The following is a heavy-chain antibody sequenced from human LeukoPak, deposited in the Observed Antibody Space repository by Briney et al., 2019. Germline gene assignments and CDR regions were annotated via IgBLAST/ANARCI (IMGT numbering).Heavy chain of an antibody. CDR1: GGSFSGYY. V-gene: IGHV4-34*01. Sequence: SETLSLTCAVYGGSFSGYYWSWIRQPPGKGLEWIGEINHSGSTNYNPSPKSRVTISVDTSKNQFSLKLSSVTAADTAVYYCARAPLLRYFVHWGQGTLVTVSS. J-gene: IGHJ4*02. CDR2: INHSGST. D-gene: IGHD3-9*01. CDR3: ARAPLLRYFVH.